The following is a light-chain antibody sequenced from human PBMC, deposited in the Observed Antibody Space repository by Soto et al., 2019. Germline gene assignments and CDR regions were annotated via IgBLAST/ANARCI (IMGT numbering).Light chain of an antibody. CDR2: DVS. V-gene: IGLV2-11*01. CDR1: NSDVGGYNY. J-gene: IGLJ1*01. CDR3: SSFAGSYTHV. Sequence: QSALTQPRSVSGSPGQAVTFSCTGTNSDVGGYNYVSWYQQHPDKAPKLMIYDVSKRPSGVPDRFSGSKSGNTASLTISGLQAEDEADYFCSSFAGSYTHVFGTGTKV.